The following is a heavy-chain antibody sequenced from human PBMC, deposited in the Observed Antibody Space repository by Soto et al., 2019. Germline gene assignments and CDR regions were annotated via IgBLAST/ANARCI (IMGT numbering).Heavy chain of an antibody. CDR3: ARASSRWGSAAAY. CDR1: GFTFSSYS. CDR2: ISSSSSYI. J-gene: IGHJ4*02. D-gene: IGHD7-27*01. Sequence: GGSLRLSCAASGFTFSSYSMNWVRQAPGKGLEWVSSISSSSSYIYYADSVKGRFTISRDNAKNSLYLQMNSLRAEDTAIYYCARASSRWGSAAAYWGQGTLVTVSS. V-gene: IGHV3-21*04.